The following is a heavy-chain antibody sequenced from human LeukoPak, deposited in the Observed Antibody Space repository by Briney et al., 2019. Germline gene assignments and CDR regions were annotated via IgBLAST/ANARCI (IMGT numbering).Heavy chain of an antibody. D-gene: IGHD3-3*01. V-gene: IGHV4-39*01. J-gene: IGHJ4*02. CDR1: GGSISSSSYY. Sequence: PSETLSLTCTVSGGSISSSSYYWGWIRQPPGKGLEWIGSIYYSGSTYYNPSLKSRVTISVDTSKNQFSLKLSSVTAADTAVYYCARHILRFLEWFPDFDYWGQGTLVTVSS. CDR2: IYYSGST. CDR3: ARHILRFLEWFPDFDY.